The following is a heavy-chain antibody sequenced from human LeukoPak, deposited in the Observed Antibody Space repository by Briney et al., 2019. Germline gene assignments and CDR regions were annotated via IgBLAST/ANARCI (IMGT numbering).Heavy chain of an antibody. CDR2: IEQDGSER. Sequence: GGPLRLSCAASGFTFRTYWMAWVRQAPGKGLEWVATIEQDGSERYYVDSMKGRFTISRDNAKNSLYVQMNSLRGEDTAVYYCAGARGWEFSSWGQGTLVTVSS. V-gene: IGHV3-7*01. D-gene: IGHD1-26*01. CDR3: AGARGWEFSS. CDR1: GFTFRTYW. J-gene: IGHJ5*02.